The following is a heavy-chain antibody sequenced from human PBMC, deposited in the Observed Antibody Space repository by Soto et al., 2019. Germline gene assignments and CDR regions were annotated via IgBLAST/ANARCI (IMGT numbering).Heavy chain of an antibody. J-gene: IGHJ4*02. CDR3: ARDRLGSSGYDPSFLDY. V-gene: IGHV1-3*01. Sequence: ASVKGSCKASGYTFTSYAMHWVRQAPGQRLEWMGWINAGNGNTKYSQKFQGRVTITRDTSASTAYMELSSLRSEDTAVYYCARDRLGSSGYDPSFLDYWGPGALVTVSS. CDR1: GYTFTSYA. D-gene: IGHD5-12*01. CDR2: INAGNGNT.